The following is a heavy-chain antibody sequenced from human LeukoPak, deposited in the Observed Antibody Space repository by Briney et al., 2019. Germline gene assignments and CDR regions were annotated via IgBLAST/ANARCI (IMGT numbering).Heavy chain of an antibody. V-gene: IGHV1-69*13. Sequence: ASVKVSCKASGGTFSSYAISWVRQAPGQGLEWMGGIIPIFGTANFAQQFQGRVTITADESTSTVYMELSSLRFEDTAVYYYAREGDGYNTYFDSWGQGTLVTVSS. D-gene: IGHD5-24*01. CDR3: AREGDGYNTYFDS. J-gene: IGHJ4*02. CDR2: IIPIFGTA. CDR1: GGTFSSYA.